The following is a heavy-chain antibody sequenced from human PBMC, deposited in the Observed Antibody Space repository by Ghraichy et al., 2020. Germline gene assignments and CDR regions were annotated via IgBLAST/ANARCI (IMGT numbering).Heavy chain of an antibody. D-gene: IGHD2-15*01. V-gene: IGHV3-23*01. Sequence: GGSLRLSCAASGFTFSSYAMSWVRQAPGKGLEWVSAISGSGGSTYYADSVKGRFTISRDNSKNTLYLQMNSLRAEDTAVYYCAKRSRLYCSGGSCYYFDYWGQGTLVTVSS. CDR3: AKRSRLYCSGGSCYYFDY. CDR2: ISGSGGST. CDR1: GFTFSSYA. J-gene: IGHJ4*02.